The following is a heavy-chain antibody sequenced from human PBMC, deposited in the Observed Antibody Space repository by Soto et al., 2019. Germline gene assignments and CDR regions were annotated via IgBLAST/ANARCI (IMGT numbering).Heavy chain of an antibody. CDR3: RRGLSYYDFWSGYRKENYYYYMDV. V-gene: IGHV1-18*01. Sequence: ASVKVSCKASGYTFTSYGISWVRQAPGQGLEWMGWISAYNGKTNYAQKLQGRDNMTKDTSTSTAYMELRSLRTDDKAVNYCRRGLSYYDFWSGYRKENYYYYMDVWGKGTTVTVS. J-gene: IGHJ6*03. D-gene: IGHD3-3*01. CDR1: GYTFTSYG. CDR2: ISAYNGKT.